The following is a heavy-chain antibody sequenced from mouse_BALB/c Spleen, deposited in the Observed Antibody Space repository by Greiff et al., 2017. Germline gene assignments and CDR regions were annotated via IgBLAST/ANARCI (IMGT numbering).Heavy chain of an antibody. Sequence: EVKVEESGPGLVKPSQSLSLTCTVIGYSITSDYAWNWIRQFPGNKLEWMGYISYSGSTSYNPSLKSRISIARDTSKNQFFLQLNSVTTEDTATYYCARWEITRGYCAMDYWGQGTSVTVSS. D-gene: IGHD2-4*01. CDR2: ISYSGST. J-gene: IGHJ4*01. V-gene: IGHV3-2*02. CDR3: ARWEITRGYCAMDY. CDR1: GYSITSDYA.